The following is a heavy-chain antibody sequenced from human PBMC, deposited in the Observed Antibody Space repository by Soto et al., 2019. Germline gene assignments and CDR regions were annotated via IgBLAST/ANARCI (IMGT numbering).Heavy chain of an antibody. J-gene: IGHJ6*02. V-gene: IGHV1-18*01. CDR3: ARAPILWFGELFGYGMDV. CDR1: GYTFTSHG. D-gene: IGHD3-10*01. Sequence: QVQLVQSGAEVKKPGASVKVSCKASGYTFTSHGISWVRQAPGQGLEWMGWISAYNGNTNYAQKLQGRVTMTTDTSTSTAYMELRSLRSDDTAVYYCARAPILWFGELFGYGMDVWGQGTTVTVSS. CDR2: ISAYNGNT.